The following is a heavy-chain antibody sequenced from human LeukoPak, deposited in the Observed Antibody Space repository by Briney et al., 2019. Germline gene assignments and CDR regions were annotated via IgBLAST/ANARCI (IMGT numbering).Heavy chain of an antibody. J-gene: IGHJ5*02. CDR1: GFTFSSYA. CDR3: AKLGSLLWELQPFWFDP. D-gene: IGHD1-26*01. CDR2: ISGSGGST. Sequence: PGGSLRLSCAASGFTFSSYAMSWVRQAPGKGLEWVSAISGSGGSTYYADSAKGRFTISRDNSKNTLYLQMNSLRAEDTAVYYRAKLGSLLWELQPFWFDPWGQGTLVTVSS. V-gene: IGHV3-23*01.